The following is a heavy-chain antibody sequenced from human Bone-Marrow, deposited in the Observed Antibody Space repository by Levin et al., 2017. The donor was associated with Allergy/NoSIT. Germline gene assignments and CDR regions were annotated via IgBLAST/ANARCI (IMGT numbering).Heavy chain of an antibody. CDR3: AKDMGPYIAAAGIGLDY. CDR2: ISWNSGSI. CDR1: GFTFDDYA. D-gene: IGHD6-13*01. J-gene: IGHJ4*02. Sequence: GGSLRLSCAASGFTFDDYAMHWVRQAPGKGLEWVSGISWNSGSIGYADSVKGRFTISRDNAKNSLYLQMNSLRAEDTALYYCAKDMGPYIAAAGIGLDYWGQGTLVTVSS. V-gene: IGHV3-9*01.